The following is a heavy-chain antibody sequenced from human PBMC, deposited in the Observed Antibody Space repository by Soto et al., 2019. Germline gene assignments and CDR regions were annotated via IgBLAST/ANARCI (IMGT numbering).Heavy chain of an antibody. Sequence: QVQLVQSGVEVKAPGASVKVSCKASGYTFTTSSISWVRQAPGQGLEWMGWISGYNGNTNYAQKFQGRVTLTTDTSTNTAYMELRSLISDDTAGYYCAIGGISPDYCGQVTLVTVSS. CDR3: AIGGISPDY. V-gene: IGHV1-18*01. J-gene: IGHJ4*02. CDR1: GYTFTTSS. D-gene: IGHD3-10*01. CDR2: ISGYNGNT.